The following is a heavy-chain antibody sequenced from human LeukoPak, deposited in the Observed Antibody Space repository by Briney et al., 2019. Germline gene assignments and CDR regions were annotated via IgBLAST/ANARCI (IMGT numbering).Heavy chain of an antibody. CDR1: GYIFTSYA. CDR2: MNPNSGNT. D-gene: IGHD3-22*01. J-gene: IGHJ4*02. CDR3: AREDYYDSGSNDY. V-gene: IGHV1-8*03. Sequence: ASVKVSCKASGYIFTSYAMNWVRQAPGQGLEWMGWMNPNSGNTAYAQKFQGRVTITRNTSISTAYMELSSLRSEDTAVYYCAREDYYDSGSNDYWGQGTLVTVSS.